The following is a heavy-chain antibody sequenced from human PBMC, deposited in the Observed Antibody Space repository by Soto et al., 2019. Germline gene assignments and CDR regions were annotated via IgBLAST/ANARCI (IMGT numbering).Heavy chain of an antibody. V-gene: IGHV4-59*01. J-gene: IGHJ4*02. CDR3: VRAVGEPAAFDY. Sequence: QVQLQESGPGLVKPSETLSLTCTVSGGSISSYYWRWVRQPPGKGLGWIGYVYYTGSTNYHPSLKSRVTISIDTSKYPFSLQLSSVTAADTAVYYCVRAVGEPAAFDYWGQGTLVTVSS. CDR1: GGSISSYY. CDR2: VYYTGST. D-gene: IGHD2-2*01.